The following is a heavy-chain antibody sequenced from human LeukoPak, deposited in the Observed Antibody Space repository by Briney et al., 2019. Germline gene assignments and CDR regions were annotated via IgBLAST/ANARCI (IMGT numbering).Heavy chain of an antibody. V-gene: IGHV4-34*01. CDR1: GGSFSGYY. D-gene: IGHD5-12*01. J-gene: IGHJ4*02. CDR2: INHSGST. Sequence: PSETLSLTCAVYGGSFSGYYWSWIRQPPGKGLEWIGEINHSGSTNYNPSLKSRVTISVDTSKNQFSLKLSSVTAADTAVYYCARPGYSGYDSSGSFDYWGQGTLVTVSS. CDR3: ARPGYSGYDSSGSFDY.